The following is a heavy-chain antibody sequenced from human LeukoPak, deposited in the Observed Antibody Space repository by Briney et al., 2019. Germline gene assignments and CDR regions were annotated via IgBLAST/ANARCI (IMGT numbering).Heavy chain of an antibody. D-gene: IGHD3-10*01. CDR3: ARDGSGRVPEMSAPDY. Sequence: SGGSLRLSCTASGFTFSSYSMNWVRQAPGEGLEWISYIRSSSRTIYYADSVKGRFTISRDNDKNSLYLQMNSLRAEDTAVYYCARDGSGRVPEMSAPDYWGQGTLVTVSS. V-gene: IGHV3-48*01. CDR2: IRSSSRTI. J-gene: IGHJ4*02. CDR1: GFTFSSYS.